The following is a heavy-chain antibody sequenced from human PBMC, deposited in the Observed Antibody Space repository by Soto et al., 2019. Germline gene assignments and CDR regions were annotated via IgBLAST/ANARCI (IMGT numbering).Heavy chain of an antibody. CDR1: GYTFTGYY. CDR2: INPNSGGT. J-gene: IGHJ6*02. D-gene: IGHD6-6*01. CDR3: ARDKSSSSSDYYGMDV. V-gene: IGHV1-2*04. Sequence: ASGKVSCKASGYTFTGYYMHWVRQAPGQGLEWMGWINPNSGGTNYAQKFQGWVTMTRDTSISTAYMELSRLRSDDTAVYYCARDKSSSSSDYYGMDVWGQGTTVTVSS.